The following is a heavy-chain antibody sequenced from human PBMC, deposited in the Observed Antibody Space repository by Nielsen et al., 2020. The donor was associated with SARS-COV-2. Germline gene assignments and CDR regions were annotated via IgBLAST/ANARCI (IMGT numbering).Heavy chain of an antibody. D-gene: IGHD4-17*01. J-gene: IGHJ6*02. CDR3: ARGQLSGDGTYYYYGMDV. CDR2: INHSGNT. V-gene: IGHV4-34*01. CDR1: GGSFSGYY. Sequence: SETLSLTCAVYGGSFSGYYWSWIRQPPGKGLEWIGEINHSGNTNYNPSLKSRVTISVDTSKNQFSLKLSSVTAADTAVYYCARGQLSGDGTYYYYGMDVWGQGTTVTVSS.